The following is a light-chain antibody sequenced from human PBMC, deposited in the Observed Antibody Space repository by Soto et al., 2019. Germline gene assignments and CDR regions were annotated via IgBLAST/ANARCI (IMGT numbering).Light chain of an antibody. Sequence: QSALTQPPSASGTPGQRITISCSGSSSDIESHTVNWYQQVPGKAPKLLINTNNQRPSGAPARFSGSKSGASASLAISGLQSEDEATYYCATWDDSRKGVF. CDR2: TNN. V-gene: IGLV1-44*01. CDR3: ATWDDSRKGV. CDR1: SSDIESHT. J-gene: IGLJ1*01.